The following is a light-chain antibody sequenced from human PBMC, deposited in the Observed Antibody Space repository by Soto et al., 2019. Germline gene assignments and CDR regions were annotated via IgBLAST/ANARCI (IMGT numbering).Light chain of an antibody. V-gene: IGKV2-30*02. CDR2: KVS. CDR3: LPGAHRPWT. Sequence: DVVMTQSPLSLPVTLGQPASISCRSSQSLIHSDGDTYLNWFQQRPGQSPRRLIYKVSDRDSGVTARFNGSGAGTDLTLKSSRCEAEDGGIYYCLPGAHRPWTFGQGTEVEI. CDR1: QSLIHSDGDTY. J-gene: IGKJ1*01.